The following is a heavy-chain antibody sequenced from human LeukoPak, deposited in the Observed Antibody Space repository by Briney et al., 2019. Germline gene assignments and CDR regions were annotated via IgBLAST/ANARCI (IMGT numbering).Heavy chain of an antibody. J-gene: IGHJ5*02. D-gene: IGHD1-26*01. CDR2: VADDEKTI. V-gene: IGHV3-30*04. CDR1: GFTFTGHS. Sequence: GGSLRLSCVASGFTFTGHSMHWVRQAPGKGLEWVAVVADDEKTIFYADSLKGRFTVSRDNAKNSLYLQLNSLRAEDTAVYYCARSLVVGATYPYHWGQGTLVTVSS. CDR3: ARSLVVGATYPYH.